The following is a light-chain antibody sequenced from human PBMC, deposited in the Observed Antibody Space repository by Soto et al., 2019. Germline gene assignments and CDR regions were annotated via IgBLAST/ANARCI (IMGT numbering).Light chain of an antibody. CDR2: GVS. CDR3: QQYNNWPPLT. V-gene: IGKV3-15*01. Sequence: ERIMTQSPATLSVSPGESATLSCMASQSVSSNLAWYQQKPGQAPRLLIYGVSTRATGIPARFSGSGSETKFTLTISSLQSEDFAVYYCQQYNNWPPLTFGGGTKVDIK. CDR1: QSVSSN. J-gene: IGKJ4*01.